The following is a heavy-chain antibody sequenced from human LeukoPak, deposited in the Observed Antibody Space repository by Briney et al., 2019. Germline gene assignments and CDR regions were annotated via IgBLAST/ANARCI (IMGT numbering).Heavy chain of an antibody. CDR1: GFTFSSYS. CDR2: ISSSSSYI. CDR3: ASSSPYCSGGSCYDY. D-gene: IGHD2-15*01. Sequence: PGGSLRLSCAASGFTFSSYSMNWVRQAPGKGLEWVSSISSSSSYIYYADSVKGRFTISRDNAKNSLYLQMNSLRAEDTAVYYCASSSPYCSGGSCYDYWGQGILVTVSS. J-gene: IGHJ4*02. V-gene: IGHV3-21*01.